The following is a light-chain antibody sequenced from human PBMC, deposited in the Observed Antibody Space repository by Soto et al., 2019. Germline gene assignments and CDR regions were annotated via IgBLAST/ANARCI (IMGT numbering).Light chain of an antibody. CDR3: QQYYTTPFT. J-gene: IGKJ3*01. CDR2: WAS. Sequence: DIVMTQSPDSLAVSLGERATINCKSSQSVLYSSNNKNHLAWYQQKPGQPPKLLIYWASTRESGVPDRFSGSGSGTDFTLAISSLQADDVAVYYCQQYYTTPFTFGPGTKVDIK. V-gene: IGKV4-1*01. CDR1: QSVLYSSNNKNH.